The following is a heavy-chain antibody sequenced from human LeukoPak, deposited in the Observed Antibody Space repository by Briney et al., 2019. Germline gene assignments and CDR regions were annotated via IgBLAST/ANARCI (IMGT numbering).Heavy chain of an antibody. CDR2: IGFSGTAI. Sequence: GGSLRLSCTTSAFSFSDYVMNWVRQAPGKRLEWISHIGFSGTAITYADSVKGRFIISRYNAKNSLYLQMNSLRAEDTAVYYCASENPYADCWGQGTLVTVSS. D-gene: IGHD2-21*02. CDR1: AFSFSDYV. J-gene: IGHJ4*02. V-gene: IGHV3-48*03. CDR3: ASENPYADC.